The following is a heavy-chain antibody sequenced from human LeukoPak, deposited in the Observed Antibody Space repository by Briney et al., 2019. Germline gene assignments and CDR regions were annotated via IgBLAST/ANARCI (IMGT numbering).Heavy chain of an antibody. D-gene: IGHD4-17*01. CDR1: GGSFSGYY. J-gene: IGHJ4*02. CDR3: AREDYGDTRDYFDY. CDR2: INHSGGT. V-gene: IGHV4-34*01. Sequence: SETLSLTCAVYGGSFSGYYWSWIRQPPGKGLEWIGEINHSGGTNYNPSLKSRVTISVDTSKNQFSLKLSSVTAADTAVYYCAREDYGDTRDYFDYWGQGTPVTVSS.